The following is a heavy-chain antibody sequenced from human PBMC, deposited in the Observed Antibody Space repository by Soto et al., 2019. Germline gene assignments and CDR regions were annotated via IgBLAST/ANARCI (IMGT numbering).Heavy chain of an antibody. J-gene: IGHJ3*02. Sequence: EVQLVESGGGLVQPGGSLRLSCAASGFTVSSNYMSWVRQAPGKGLEWVSVIYSGGSTYYADSVKGRFTISRHNSKNTLYLQMNSLRAEDTAVYYCARDLPIPYEEKNYGDSPGAFDIWGQGTMVTVSS. CDR1: GFTVSSNY. D-gene: IGHD4-17*01. CDR2: IYSGGST. V-gene: IGHV3-53*04. CDR3: ARDLPIPYEEKNYGDSPGAFDI.